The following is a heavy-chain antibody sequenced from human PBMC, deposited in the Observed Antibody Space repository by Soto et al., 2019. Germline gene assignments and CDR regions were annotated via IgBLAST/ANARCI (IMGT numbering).Heavy chain of an antibody. J-gene: IGHJ3*01. CDR1: GFTFSRYW. CDR3: TFSFHSDSRGFDAFDF. V-gene: IGHV3-74*01. Sequence: PGGSLRLSCAASGFTFSRYWMQWVRQAPGTGLVWVSRINPDASITTYADSVKGRFAISRDNAKNTLYLQMNSLRAEDTAVYYCTFSFHSDSRGFDAFDFWGQGTKVTVSS. CDR2: INPDASIT. D-gene: IGHD3-22*01.